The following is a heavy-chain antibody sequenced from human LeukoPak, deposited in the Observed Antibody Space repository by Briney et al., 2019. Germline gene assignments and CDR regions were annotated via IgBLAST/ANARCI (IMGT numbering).Heavy chain of an antibody. V-gene: IGHV3-23*01. J-gene: IGHJ4*02. CDR2: ISGSGGST. CDR1: GFTFSSYA. Sequence: PGGSLRLSCAASGFTFSSYAMSWVRQAPGKGLEWVSAISGSGGSTYYADSVKGRFTISRDNSKNTLYLQMNSLRAEDTAVYYCGKDRRRIAVAGISPFDYWGQGTLVTVSS. CDR3: GKDRRRIAVAGISPFDY. D-gene: IGHD6-19*01.